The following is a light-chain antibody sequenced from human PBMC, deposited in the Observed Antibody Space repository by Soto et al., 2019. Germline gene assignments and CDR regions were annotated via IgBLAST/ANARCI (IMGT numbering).Light chain of an antibody. CDR1: QSITNC. J-gene: IGKJ2*01. CDR2: DAS. Sequence: DIQMTQSPSTLSASVGDRVTITCRASQSITNCLAWYQQKPGKAPKLLIFDASSLRSGAPSRFRGSGSGTEFTLTISSLQPEDFATYYCQQHNTYSPYTVGQGTKLEIK. CDR3: QQHNTYSPYT. V-gene: IGKV1-5*03.